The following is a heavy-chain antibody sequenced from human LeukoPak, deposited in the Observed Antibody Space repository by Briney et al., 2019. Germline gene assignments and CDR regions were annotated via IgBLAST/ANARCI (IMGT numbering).Heavy chain of an antibody. CDR3: ARSGSGSTYAYFQH. Sequence: PRGSLRVSCTASGFTFSSYGISWVRQAPGQGLEWIGSISAGNSNTYYAHTLKGRFTMTTDTSKSSAYLELKNLRADDTAVYYCARSGSGSTYAYFQHWGQGTLFTVSS. D-gene: IGHD3-10*01. CDR2: ISAGNSNT. J-gene: IGHJ1*01. CDR1: GFTFSSYG. V-gene: IGHV1-18*01.